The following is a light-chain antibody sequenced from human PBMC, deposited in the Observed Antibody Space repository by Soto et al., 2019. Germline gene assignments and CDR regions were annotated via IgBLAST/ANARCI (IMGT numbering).Light chain of an antibody. CDR2: AVS. J-gene: IGLJ1*01. V-gene: IGLV2-8*01. CDR3: ISYTDRQSYL. Sequence: QSALTQPPSASGSPGQSVTISCTGTSSDVGRYNYVSWYQHHPGKSPKLMIYAVSDRPPGVSDRFSGSKSGITASLTISGLQTEDEADYYCISYTDRQSYLFGTGTKLTVL. CDR1: SSDVGRYNY.